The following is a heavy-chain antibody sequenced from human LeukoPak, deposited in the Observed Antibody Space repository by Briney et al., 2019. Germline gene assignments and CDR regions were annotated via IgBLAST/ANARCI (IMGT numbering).Heavy chain of an antibody. D-gene: IGHD1-26*01. CDR3: TRESGAFSPFGF. CDR2: VHLNGAT. J-gene: IGHJ4*02. V-gene: IGHV4-4*03. CDR1: GGSILSTNW. Sequence: PGTLSLTCAVSGGSILSTNWWSWVRQPPGKGLEWIGEVHLNGATNYNPSVEGRVTMSIDKSKNHLSLEVISVTAADTAMYYCTRESGAFSPFGFWGQGTLVTVSS.